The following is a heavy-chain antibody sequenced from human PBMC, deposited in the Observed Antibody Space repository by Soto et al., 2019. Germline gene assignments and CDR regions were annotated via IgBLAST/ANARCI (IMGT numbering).Heavy chain of an antibody. CDR1: GGSISSYY. V-gene: IGHV4-59*01. J-gene: IGHJ4*02. D-gene: IGHD4-17*01. CDR2: IYYSGIT. CDR3: ARPTYGGVLDY. Sequence: QVQLQESGPGLVKPSETLSLTCTVSGGSISSYYWSWIRQPPGKGLEWIGYIYYSGITNYNPSLKSRVTISVDTSKNQFSLKLSSVTAADTAVYYCARPTYGGVLDYWGQGTLVTVSS.